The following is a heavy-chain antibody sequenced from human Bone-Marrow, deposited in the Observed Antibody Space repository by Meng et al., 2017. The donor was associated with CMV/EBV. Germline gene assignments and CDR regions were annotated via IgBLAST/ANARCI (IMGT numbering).Heavy chain of an antibody. V-gene: IGHV4-59*01. Sequence: SETLSLTCPVYGGSLSGYYWSWIRQPPGKGLEWIGYIYYSVSTNYNPSLKSGVTISVDTSKNQFSLKLSSVTAADTAVYYCARTPGYSSSWYYDYWGQGTLVTVSS. J-gene: IGHJ4*02. CDR3: ARTPGYSSSWYYDY. CDR2: IYYSVST. CDR1: GGSLSGYY. D-gene: IGHD6-13*01.